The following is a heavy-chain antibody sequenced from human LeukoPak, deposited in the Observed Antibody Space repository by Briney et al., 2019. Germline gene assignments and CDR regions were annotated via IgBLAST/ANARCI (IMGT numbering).Heavy chain of an antibody. CDR2: ISGSGGST. Sequence: GGSLRLSCAASGFTFSSYAMSWVRQAPGKGLEWVSAISGSGGSTYYADSVKGRFTISRDNSKNTLYLQMNSLRAEDTAVYYFAKDPRYYYDSSGYYNYWGQGTLVTVSS. D-gene: IGHD3-22*01. CDR1: GFTFSSYA. CDR3: AKDPRYYYDSSGYYNY. J-gene: IGHJ4*02. V-gene: IGHV3-23*01.